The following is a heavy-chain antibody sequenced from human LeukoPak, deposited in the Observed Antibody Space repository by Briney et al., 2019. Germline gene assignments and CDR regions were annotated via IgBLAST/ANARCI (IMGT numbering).Heavy chain of an antibody. CDR2: IYPGDSDT. V-gene: IGHV5-51*01. CDR1: GYSFTSYW. CDR3: ARLTDFLDY. J-gene: IGHJ4*02. D-gene: IGHD3-3*01. Sequence: PGESLKISCKGSGYSFTSYWIGWGRQMPGKGLEWMGGIYPGDSDTRYSPSFQCQVTISADKSISTAYLQSTSLKASDSAMYYCARLTDFLDYWGQGTLVTVSS.